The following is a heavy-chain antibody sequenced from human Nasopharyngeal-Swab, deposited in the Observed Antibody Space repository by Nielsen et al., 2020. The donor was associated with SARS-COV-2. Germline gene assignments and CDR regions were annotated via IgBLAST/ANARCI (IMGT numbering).Heavy chain of an antibody. V-gene: IGHV3-15*01. Sequence: GGSLRLSCATSGFTFSKAWMSWVRQAPGKGPEWVGRIKSRAAGATTDYAAPVIGRFTVSRDDSESTLYLQMSSLKTEDTAVYYCTTYSSGWLWGKGTTVTVSS. D-gene: IGHD6-19*01. J-gene: IGHJ6*04. CDR3: TTYSSGWL. CDR2: IKSRAAGATT. CDR1: GFTFSKAW.